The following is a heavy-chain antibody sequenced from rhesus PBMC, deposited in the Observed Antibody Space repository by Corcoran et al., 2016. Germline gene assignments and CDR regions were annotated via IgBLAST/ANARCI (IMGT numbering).Heavy chain of an antibody. CDR1: GGSISDDYY. CDR3: ASPIAAVRYYFDY. CDR2: IYGSGGGT. V-gene: IGHV4-106*01. J-gene: IGHJ4*01. Sequence: QLQLQESGPGLVKPSETLSLTCAVSGGSISDDYYWSWIRQPPGKGLEWFGYIYGSGGGTNYNPSLKKRVTISLETSKHQFSLKLSSVTAADTAVYYCASPIAAVRYYFDYWGQGVLVTVSS. D-gene: IGHD6-25*01.